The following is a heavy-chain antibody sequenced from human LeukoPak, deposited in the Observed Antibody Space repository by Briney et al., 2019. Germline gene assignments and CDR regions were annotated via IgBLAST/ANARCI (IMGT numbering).Heavy chain of an antibody. CDR2: INHSGST. Sequence: PSETLSLTCAVYGGSFSGYYWIWIRQPPGKGLEWIGEINHSGSTNYNPSLKSRVTISVGTSKNQFSLKLSSVTAADTAVYYCARGRGIYDPEYYYYYYMDVWGKGTTVTVSS. CDR1: GGSFSGYY. J-gene: IGHJ6*03. V-gene: IGHV4-34*01. CDR3: ARGRGIYDPEYYYYYYMDV. D-gene: IGHD5-12*01.